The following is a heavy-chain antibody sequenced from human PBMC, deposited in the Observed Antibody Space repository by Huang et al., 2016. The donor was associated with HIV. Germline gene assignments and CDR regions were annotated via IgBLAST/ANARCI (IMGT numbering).Heavy chain of an antibody. V-gene: IGHV1-69*10. Sequence: VQLVQSGAEVKRPGTSVKISCKASGGSFNSLVFNWVRKAPGQGLQNMGGIVPLFAVTNYAEKFRGRLTIAADKSTSTVFMELRGLTSEDTAVFFCAREGQTWYGKPIAAFEIWGQGTTVIVSP. CDR2: IVPLFAVT. CDR1: GGSFNSLV. D-gene: IGHD6-13*01. J-gene: IGHJ3*02. CDR3: AREGQTWYGKPIAAFEI.